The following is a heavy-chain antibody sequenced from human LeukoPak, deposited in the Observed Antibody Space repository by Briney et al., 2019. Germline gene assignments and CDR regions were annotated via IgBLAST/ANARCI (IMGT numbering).Heavy chain of an antibody. V-gene: IGHV4-39*01. CDR1: GGSISSSLYH. Sequence: SETLSLTCTVSGGSISSSLYHWGWIRQSPGKNLEWLGSIYYTGTTHYNPSLKSRVTISVDTSKNQFSLKLSSATAADTAVYYCATTYYGSGSHGGDYWGQGTLVTVSS. CDR3: ATTYYGSGSHGGDY. J-gene: IGHJ4*02. D-gene: IGHD3-10*01. CDR2: IYYTGTT.